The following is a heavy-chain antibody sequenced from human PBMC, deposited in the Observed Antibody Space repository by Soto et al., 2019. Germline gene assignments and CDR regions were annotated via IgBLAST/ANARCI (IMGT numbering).Heavy chain of an antibody. V-gene: IGHV5-10-1*01. CDR3: ARGGLYCSSTSCHRWFDP. D-gene: IGHD2-2*01. J-gene: IGHJ5*02. CDR2: IDPSDSYT. Sequence: GESLKISCKGSGYSFTSYWISWVRQMPGKGLEWMGRIDPSDSYTNYSPSFQGHVTISADKSISTAYLQWSSLKASDTAMYYCARGGLYCSSTSCHRWFDPWGQGTLVTVSS. CDR1: GYSFTSYW.